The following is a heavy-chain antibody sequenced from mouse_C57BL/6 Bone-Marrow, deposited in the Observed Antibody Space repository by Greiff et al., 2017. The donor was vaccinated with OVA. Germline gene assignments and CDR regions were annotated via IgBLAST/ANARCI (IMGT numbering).Heavy chain of an antibody. CDR2: IYPYNGVS. Sequence: VQLQQSGPELVKPGASVKISCKASGYSFTGYYMHWVKQSHGNILDWIGYIYPYNGVSSYNQKFKGKATLTVDKSSSTAYMELRSLTSEDYAVYYCARDGYYPLYYYAMDYWGQGTSVTVSA. V-gene: IGHV1-31*01. CDR1: GYSFTGYY. CDR3: ARDGYYPLYYYAMDY. J-gene: IGHJ4*01. D-gene: IGHD2-3*01.